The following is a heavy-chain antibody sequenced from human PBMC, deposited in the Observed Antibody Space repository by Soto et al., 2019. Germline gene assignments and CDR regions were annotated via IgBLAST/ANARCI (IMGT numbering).Heavy chain of an antibody. CDR1: GGSISSGNYY. CDR3: ASLPTIPGGYFDYYYYGMDV. Sequence: PSETLSLTCTVSGGSISSGNYYWSWIRQPPGKGLEWIGYISYSGTIYYNPSLKSRVTISVDTSKNQFSLKLSSVTAADTAVYYCASLPTIPGGYFDYYYYGMDVWGQGTTVTVSS. J-gene: IGHJ6*02. CDR2: ISYSGTI. V-gene: IGHV4-30-4*01. D-gene: IGHD3-9*01.